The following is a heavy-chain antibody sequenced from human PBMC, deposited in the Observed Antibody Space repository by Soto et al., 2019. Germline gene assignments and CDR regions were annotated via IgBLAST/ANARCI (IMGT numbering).Heavy chain of an antibody. V-gene: IGHV3-23*01. CDR3: AKGRGDYGGGFDY. CDR1: GFTFSSYA. Sequence: EVQLLESGGGLVQPGGSLRLSCAASGFTFSSYAMSWVRQAPGKGREWVSAISGSGGSTYYADSVKGRFTISRDNSKNTLYLQMNSMRAEDTAVYYCAKGRGDYGGGFDYWGQGTLVTVSA. CDR2: ISGSGGST. D-gene: IGHD4-17*01. J-gene: IGHJ4*02.